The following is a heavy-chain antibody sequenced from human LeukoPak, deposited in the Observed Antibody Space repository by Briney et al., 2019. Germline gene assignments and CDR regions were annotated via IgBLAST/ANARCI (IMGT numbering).Heavy chain of an antibody. Sequence: GESLKISCKGSGYNFTIYWIGWVRQMPGKGLEWMGIIYPGDSDTRYSPSFQGQVTISADKSISTAYLQWSSLKASDTAMYYCARQGSIAASKNWFDPWGQGTLVTVSS. CDR2: IYPGDSDT. CDR1: GYNFTIYW. J-gene: IGHJ5*02. CDR3: ARQGSIAASKNWFDP. V-gene: IGHV5-51*01. D-gene: IGHD6-13*01.